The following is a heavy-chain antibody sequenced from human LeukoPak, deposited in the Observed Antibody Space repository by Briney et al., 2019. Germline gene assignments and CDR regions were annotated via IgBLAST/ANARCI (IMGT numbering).Heavy chain of an antibody. CDR1: GFTFRNYA. Sequence: GGSLRLSCAASGFTFRNYAMSWVRQAPGKGLEWVSVISGSGGSTYYADSVKGRFTISRDNAKNSLYLQMNSLRAEDTAVYYCARGDTAMVPCYWGQGTLVTVSS. V-gene: IGHV3-23*01. CDR2: ISGSGGST. J-gene: IGHJ4*02. D-gene: IGHD5-18*01. CDR3: ARGDTAMVPCY.